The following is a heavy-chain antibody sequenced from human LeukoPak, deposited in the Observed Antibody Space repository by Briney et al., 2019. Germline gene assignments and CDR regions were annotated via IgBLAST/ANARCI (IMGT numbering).Heavy chain of an antibody. CDR3: AGGHYDILTGLDY. V-gene: IGHV1-69*06. J-gene: IGHJ4*02. D-gene: IGHD3-9*01. Sequence: ASVKVSCKASGGTFSSYAISWVRQAPGQGLEWMGGIIPIFGTANYAQKFQGRVTTTADKSTSTAYMELSSLRSEDTAVYYCAGGHYDILTGLDYWGQGTLVTVSS. CDR1: GGTFSSYA. CDR2: IIPIFGTA.